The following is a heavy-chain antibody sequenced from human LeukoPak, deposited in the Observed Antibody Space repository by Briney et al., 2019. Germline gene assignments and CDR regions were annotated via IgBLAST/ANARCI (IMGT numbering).Heavy chain of an antibody. V-gene: IGHV1-69*02. J-gene: IGHJ3*02. D-gene: IGHD2-2*01. CDR2: IIPILGIA. Sequence: ASVKVSCKASGGTFSSYTISWVRQAPGQGLEWMGRIIPILGIANYAQKFQGRVTITADKSTSTAYMELSSLRSEDTAVYYCARGYCSSTSCYWDAFDIWGQGTMVTVSS. CDR3: ARGYCSSTSCYWDAFDI. CDR1: GGTFSSYT.